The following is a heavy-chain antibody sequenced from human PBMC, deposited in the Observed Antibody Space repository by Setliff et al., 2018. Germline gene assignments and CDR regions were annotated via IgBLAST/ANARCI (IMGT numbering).Heavy chain of an antibody. Sequence: PGGSLRLSCAASGFTFSTYRMHWVRQAPGKGLEWVAVIWGDGGTKYHADSMKGRFTISRDNSKNTLYLQMNSLRPEDTAVYYCARTCSGSGCYAGLESWGQGTPVTVS. J-gene: IGHJ4*02. CDR1: GFTFSTYR. CDR2: IWGDGGTK. V-gene: IGHV3-33*08. D-gene: IGHD2-15*01. CDR3: ARTCSGSGCYAGLES.